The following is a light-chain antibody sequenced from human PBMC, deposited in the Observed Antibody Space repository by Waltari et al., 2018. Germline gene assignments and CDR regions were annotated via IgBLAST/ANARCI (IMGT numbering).Light chain of an antibody. V-gene: IGLV2-23*02. J-gene: IGLJ3*02. Sequence: QSALTQPASVSGSPGQSITISCTGTSSDIGYYNLVSLYQQDPGKAPQVIIYEVNKRPSGVSNRFSGSKSGNTASLTISGLQAEDEADYYCCSYIGDSAWVFGGGTKVTVL. CDR1: SSDIGYYNL. CDR3: CSYIGDSAWV. CDR2: EVN.